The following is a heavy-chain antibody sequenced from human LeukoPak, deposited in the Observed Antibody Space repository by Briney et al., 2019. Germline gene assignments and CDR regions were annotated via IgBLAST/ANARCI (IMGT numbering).Heavy chain of an antibody. CDR1: GFTFSSYS. J-gene: IGHJ4*02. D-gene: IGHD2-15*01. Sequence: PGGSLRLSCAASGFTFSSYSMNWVRQAPGKGLEWVSYISSSSSTIYYADSVKGRFTISRDNAKNSLYLQMNSLRAEDTAVYYCARRNGGPSDYWGQGTLVTVSS. CDR2: ISSSSSTI. V-gene: IGHV3-48*01. CDR3: ARRNGGPSDY.